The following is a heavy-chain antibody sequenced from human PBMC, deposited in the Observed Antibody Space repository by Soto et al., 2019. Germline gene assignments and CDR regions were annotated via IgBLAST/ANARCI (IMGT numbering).Heavy chain of an antibody. CDR2: IYYSGST. J-gene: IGHJ4*02. CDR1: GGSISSYY. Sequence: SETLSLTCTVSGGSISSYYWSWIRQPPGKGLEWIGYIYYSGSTNYNPSLKSRVTISVDTSKNQFSLKLSSVTAADTAVYYCAVSIGYSGYDSASYWGQGTLVTVSS. CDR3: AVSIGYSGYDSASY. D-gene: IGHD5-12*01. V-gene: IGHV4-59*01.